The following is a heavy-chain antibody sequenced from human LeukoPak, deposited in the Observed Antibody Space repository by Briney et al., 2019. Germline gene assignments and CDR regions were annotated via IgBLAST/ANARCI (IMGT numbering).Heavy chain of an antibody. CDR2: IYYSGST. D-gene: IGHD2-21*01. J-gene: IGHJ4*02. CDR3: ARHVAQRPHFFDY. Sequence: SQTLSLTCAGSGGSINSGGYSWSWIRQPPGKGLEWIGYIYYSGSTKYNSSLRSRVTISVDTSKNQFSLNLSSVTAADTAVYYCARHVAQRPHFFDYWGQGTLVTVSS. V-gene: IGHV4-30-4*07. CDR1: GGSINSGGYS.